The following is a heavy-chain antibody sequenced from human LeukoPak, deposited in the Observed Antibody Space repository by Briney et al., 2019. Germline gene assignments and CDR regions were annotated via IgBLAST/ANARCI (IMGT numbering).Heavy chain of an antibody. J-gene: IGHJ3*02. CDR2: IYYSGST. CDR1: GGSISSSSYY. D-gene: IGHD4-23*01. Sequence: SETLSLTCTVSGGSISSSSYYWGWIRQPPGKGLEWIGSIYYSGSTYYNPSLKSRVTISVDTSKNQFSLKLSSVTAADTATYYCAHQKTGNSEVAFDIWGQGTMVTVSS. V-gene: IGHV4-39*07. CDR3: AHQKTGNSEVAFDI.